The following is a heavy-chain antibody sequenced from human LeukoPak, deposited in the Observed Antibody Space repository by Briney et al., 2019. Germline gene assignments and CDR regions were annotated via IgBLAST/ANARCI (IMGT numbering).Heavy chain of an antibody. CDR3: ARDVMVRNWFDP. V-gene: IGHV3-21*06. CDR2: INSRSDTI. J-gene: IGHJ5*02. Sequence: GGSLRLSCAASGFTFSSYTMHWVRQAPGKGLDWVSSINSRSDTIFYAESVRGRFTISRDNVKNSLYPQLNSLRVEDTAIYYCARDVMVRNWFDPWGQGTLVTVSS. D-gene: IGHD3-10*01. CDR1: GFTFSSYT.